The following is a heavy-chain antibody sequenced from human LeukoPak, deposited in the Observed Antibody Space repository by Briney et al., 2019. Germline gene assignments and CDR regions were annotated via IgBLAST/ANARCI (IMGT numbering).Heavy chain of an antibody. Sequence: GGSLRLSCAASGFTFSSYWMNWVRQAPGKGLEWVVNIKQDGSEKYYVDSVKGRFTISRDNAKNSLYLQMNSLRAEDTAVYYCARGTIAAAGYYYFDYWGQGTQVTVSS. J-gene: IGHJ4*02. D-gene: IGHD6-13*01. CDR3: ARGTIAAAGYYYFDY. V-gene: IGHV3-7*04. CDR2: IKQDGSEK. CDR1: GFTFSSYW.